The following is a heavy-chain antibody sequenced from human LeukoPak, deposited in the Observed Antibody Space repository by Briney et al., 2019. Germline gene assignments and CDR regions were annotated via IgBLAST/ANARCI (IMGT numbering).Heavy chain of an antibody. CDR3: ARGGTYSSRWYNWFDP. D-gene: IGHD3-22*01. CDR2: INHSGST. V-gene: IGHV4-34*01. CDR1: GGSFSGYY. J-gene: IGHJ5*02. Sequence: SETLSLTCAVYGGSFSGYYWSWIRQPPGKGLEWIGEINHSGSTNYNPSLKSRVTISVDTSRNQFSLKLSSVTAADTAVYYCARGGTYSSRWYNWFDPWGQGTLVTVSS.